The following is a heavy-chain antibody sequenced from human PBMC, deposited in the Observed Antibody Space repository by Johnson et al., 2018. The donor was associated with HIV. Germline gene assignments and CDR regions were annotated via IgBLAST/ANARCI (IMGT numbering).Heavy chain of an antibody. D-gene: IGHD2-15*01. CDR1: GFTFSSYA. Sequence: QVQLVESGGGVVQPGRSLRLSCAASGFTFSSYAMHWVRQAPGKGLEWVAVISYDGSNKYFVDSVKGRFTISRDNSKNTLYLQMKSLRGEDTAVYYCASRQYCSSFDIWGQGTMVTVSS. CDR2: ISYDGSNK. J-gene: IGHJ3*02. V-gene: IGHV3-30*04. CDR3: ASRQYCSSFDI.